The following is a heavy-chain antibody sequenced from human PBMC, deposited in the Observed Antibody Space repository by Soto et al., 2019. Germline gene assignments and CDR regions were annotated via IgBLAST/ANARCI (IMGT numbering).Heavy chain of an antibody. D-gene: IGHD3-16*01. V-gene: IGHV3-23*01. CDR3: AKFRGPSYSYYYMDV. CDR1: GFTFGTYA. J-gene: IGHJ6*03. CDR2: ISGSGRTT. Sequence: VQLLESGGGLVQPGGSLRLSCAASGFTFGTYAMKWLRQAPGRGLECVSFISGSGRTTYYAESVKGRFTVSRDNSKSTMYLQMNSLRAEHTALYYCAKFRGPSYSYYYMDVWGKGTTVTVSS.